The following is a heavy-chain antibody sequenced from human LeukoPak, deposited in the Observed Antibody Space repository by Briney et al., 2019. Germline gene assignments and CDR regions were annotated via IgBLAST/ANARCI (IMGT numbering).Heavy chain of an antibody. D-gene: IGHD1-26*01. V-gene: IGHV3-23*01. J-gene: IGHJ5*02. CDR3: AKRMGGSSPYNWFDP. CDR2: IGGDGVNT. CDR1: GLTFRNYA. Sequence: PGGSLRLSCAVSGLTFRNYAMRWVRQAPGMGLEWVSLIGGDGVNTFYADSVKGRFTISRDNPKNTLFLQMNSLRAEDSAVYYCAKRMGGSSPYNWFDPWGQGTLATVSS.